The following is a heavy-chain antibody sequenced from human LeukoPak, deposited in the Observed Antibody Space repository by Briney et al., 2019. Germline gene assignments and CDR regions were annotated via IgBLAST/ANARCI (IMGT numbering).Heavy chain of an antibody. V-gene: IGHV1-2*02. J-gene: IGHJ4*02. CDR3: ARDVRYCSSTSCFDY. D-gene: IGHD2-2*01. Sequence: ASVKVSCKASGYTFTGNYMYWVRQAPGQGLEWMGWINPNSGGTNYAQKFQGRVTMTRDTSISTAYMEMSRLRSDDTAVYYCARDVRYCSSTSCFDYWGQGTLVAVSS. CDR1: GYTFTGNY. CDR2: INPNSGGT.